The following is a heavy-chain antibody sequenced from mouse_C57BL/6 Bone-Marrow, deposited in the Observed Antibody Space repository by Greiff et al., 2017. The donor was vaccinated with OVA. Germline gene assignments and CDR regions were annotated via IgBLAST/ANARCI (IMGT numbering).Heavy chain of an antibody. V-gene: IGHV1-64*01. CDR3: ARVRGTGGFDD. CDR1: GYTFTSYW. J-gene: IGHJ2*01. CDR2: IHPNSGST. Sequence: QVQLQQPGAELVKPGASVKLSCKASGYTFTSYWMHWVKQRPGQGLEWIGMIHPNSGSTNYNEKFKSKATLTVDKSSSTAYMQLSSLTSEDSAVYYCARVRGTGGFDDWGQGTTLTVSS. D-gene: IGHD3-3*01.